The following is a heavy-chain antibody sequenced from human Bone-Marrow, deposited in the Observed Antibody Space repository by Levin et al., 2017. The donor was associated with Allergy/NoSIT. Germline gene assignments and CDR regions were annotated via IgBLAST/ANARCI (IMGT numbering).Heavy chain of an antibody. J-gene: IGHJ4*02. D-gene: IGHD4-11*01. CDR1: GGPVRSGSYY. CDR2: IFHSGTA. V-gene: IGHV4-61*01. Sequence: SETLSLTCAVSGGPVRSGSYYWAWIRQSPGKGLEWIGQIFHSGTADYNPSLKSRVTMSVDTSKNQFSLKLTSVTAADTALYYCARSPYNNSLDYWGRGVLVTVSS. CDR3: ARSPYNNSLDY.